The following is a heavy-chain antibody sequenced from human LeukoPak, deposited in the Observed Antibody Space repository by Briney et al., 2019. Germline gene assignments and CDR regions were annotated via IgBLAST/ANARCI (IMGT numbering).Heavy chain of an antibody. D-gene: IGHD2/OR15-2a*01. CDR3: ARDFTNIRGGGYFDN. CDR2: IWFDGGKI. V-gene: IGHV3-33*01. CDR1: GFPFSSYV. Sequence: GRSLRLSCAASGFPFSSYVMHWLRQAPGKGLEWVAVIWFDGGKIYYADSVKGRFTISRDNSKNTLYLQMNSLRAEDTAVYHCARDFTNIRGGGYFDNLGQGTLVTVSS. J-gene: IGHJ4*02.